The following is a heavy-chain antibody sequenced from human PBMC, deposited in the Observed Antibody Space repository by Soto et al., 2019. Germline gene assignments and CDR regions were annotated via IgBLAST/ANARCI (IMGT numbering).Heavy chain of an antibody. J-gene: IGHJ3*02. V-gene: IGHV1-69*15. Sequence: QVQLVQSGAELKKPGSSVKVSCQASGGTFSNYAISWVRQAPGQGLEWMGKIIPIFGTTNYAQNFRGRVTITADEYTTTAHMELSSLRSDDTALYYCARELPPAPGSFREDALDIWGQGTMITVSS. CDR1: GGTFSNYA. CDR3: ARELPPAPGSFREDALDI. CDR2: IIPIFGTT. D-gene: IGHD6-13*01.